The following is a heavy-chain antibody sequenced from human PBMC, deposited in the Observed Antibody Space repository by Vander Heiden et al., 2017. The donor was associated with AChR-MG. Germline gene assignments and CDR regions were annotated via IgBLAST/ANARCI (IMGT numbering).Heavy chain of an antibody. CDR2: IYSGGST. D-gene: IGHD6-13*01. CDR1: GFTVSSTY. CDR3: ARRGIAAASYYMDV. Sequence: VQLVESGGGLIQPGGSLRLSCAASGFTVSSTYMSWVRQAPGKGLEWVSVIYSGGSTYYTDSVKGRFTISRDNSKNTLYLQMNSLRAEDTAVYYCARRGIAAASYYMDVWGKGTTVTVSS. V-gene: IGHV3-53*01. J-gene: IGHJ6*03.